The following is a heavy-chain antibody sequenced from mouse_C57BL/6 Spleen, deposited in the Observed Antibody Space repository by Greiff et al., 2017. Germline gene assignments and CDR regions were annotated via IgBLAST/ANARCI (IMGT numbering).Heavy chain of an antibody. Sequence: EVQLQQSGAELVKPGASVKLSCTASGFNIKDSYMHWVKQRTEQGLEWIGRIDPEDGETKYAPRFQGKATITAETSSNTAYLQLSSMTSEDTAVYYCARSSQSGSMDYWGQGTSVTVSS. J-gene: IGHJ4*01. V-gene: IGHV14-2*01. CDR2: IDPEDGET. CDR1: GFNIKDSY. CDR3: ARSSQSGSMDY. D-gene: IGHD1-3*01.